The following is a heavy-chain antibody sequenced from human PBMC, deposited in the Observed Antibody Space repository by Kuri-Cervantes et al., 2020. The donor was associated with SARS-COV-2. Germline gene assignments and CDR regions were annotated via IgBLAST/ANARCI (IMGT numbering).Heavy chain of an antibody. CDR1: GGSFSGYY. Sequence: SETLSLTCAVYGGSFSGYYWSWIRQPPGKGLEWIGEINHSGSTNYNPSLKSRVTISVDTSKNQFSLKLSSVTAADTAMYYSASSVVRELIDVWGQGTLVTVSS. J-gene: IGHJ4*02. D-gene: IGHD3-10*01. CDR2: INHSGST. CDR3: ASSVVRELIDV. V-gene: IGHV4-34*01.